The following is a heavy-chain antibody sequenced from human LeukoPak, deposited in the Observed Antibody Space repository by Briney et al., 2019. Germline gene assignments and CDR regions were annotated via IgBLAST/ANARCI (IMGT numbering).Heavy chain of an antibody. J-gene: IGHJ5*02. Sequence: KPSETLSLTCTVSGGSISSSSYYWGWIRQPPGKGLEWIGSIYYSGSTYCNPSLKSRVTISVDTSKNQFSLKLSSVTAADTAVYYCASYYYDSSGYWFDPWGQGTLVTVSS. V-gene: IGHV4-39*01. CDR2: IYYSGST. D-gene: IGHD3-22*01. CDR3: ASYYYDSSGYWFDP. CDR1: GGSISSSSYY.